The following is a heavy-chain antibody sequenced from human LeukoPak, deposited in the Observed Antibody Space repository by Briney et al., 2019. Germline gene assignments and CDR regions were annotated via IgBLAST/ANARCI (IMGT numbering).Heavy chain of an antibody. Sequence: GGSLRLSCAASGFTFSSYWMSWVRQAPGKGLEWVANIKQDGSEKYYVDSVRGRFTISRDNAKNSLYLQMNSLRAEDTAVYYCARDIGQGAIDYWGQGTLVTVSS. CDR1: GFTFSSYW. CDR3: ARDIGQGAIDY. J-gene: IGHJ4*02. CDR2: IKQDGSEK. V-gene: IGHV3-7*01. D-gene: IGHD2-15*01.